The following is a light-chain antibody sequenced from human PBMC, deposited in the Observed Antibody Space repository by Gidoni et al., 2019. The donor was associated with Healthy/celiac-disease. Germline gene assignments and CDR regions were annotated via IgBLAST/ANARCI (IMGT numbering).Light chain of an antibody. CDR2: DAS. V-gene: IGKV1-5*01. J-gene: IGKJ1*01. Sequence: DIQMTQSPSTLSASVVDRVTITCRASQSISSWLAWYQQKPGKAPKLLIYDASSLESGVPSRFSGSGSGTEFTLTISSLQPDDFATYYCQQYNSYWTFGQGTKVEIK. CDR3: QQYNSYWT. CDR1: QSISSW.